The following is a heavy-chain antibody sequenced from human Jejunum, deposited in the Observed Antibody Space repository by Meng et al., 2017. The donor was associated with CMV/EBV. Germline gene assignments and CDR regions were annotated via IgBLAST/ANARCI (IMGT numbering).Heavy chain of an antibody. D-gene: IGHD2-2*01. CDR2: ISYDGSKT. V-gene: IGHV3-30*10. CDR1: TFNRYG. CDR3: AAEYQLLNAPYYEY. Sequence: TFNRYGLHWVRQAPGKGLEWVATISYDGSKTYYRESVRGRFAILRDNSKNTLVLQLNSLRTDDTAVYYCAAEYQLLNAPYYEYWGQGTLVTVSS. J-gene: IGHJ4*02.